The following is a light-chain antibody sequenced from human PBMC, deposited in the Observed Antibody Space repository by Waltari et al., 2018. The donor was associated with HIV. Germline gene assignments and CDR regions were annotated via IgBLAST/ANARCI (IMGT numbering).Light chain of an antibody. CDR1: QPISNS. CDR2: GTS. CDR3: QQYYSIPNT. J-gene: IGKJ2*01. Sequence: DVHMTQSPSSLSASVGDRVTITCRASQPISNSLAWYQQKPGKAPKPLVYGTSRFESVVPSRFSGSGSGTDYTLTISSLQPEDFASYYCQQYYSIPNTFGQGTKLEIK. V-gene: IGKV1-NL1*01.